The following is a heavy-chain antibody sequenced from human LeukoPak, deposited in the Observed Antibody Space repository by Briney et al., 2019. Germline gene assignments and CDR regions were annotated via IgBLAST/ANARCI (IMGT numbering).Heavy chain of an antibody. D-gene: IGHD3-10*01. CDR3: AAGLWFGDRAFDY. V-gene: IGHV4-38-2*01. Sequence: SETLSLTCAVSGYSISSGYYWGWIRQPPGKGLEWIGSIYHSGSTYYNPSLKSRVTISVDTSKNQFSLKLSSVTAADTAVYYCAAGLWFGDRAFDYWGQGTLVTVPS. CDR2: IYHSGST. J-gene: IGHJ4*02. CDR1: GYSISSGYY.